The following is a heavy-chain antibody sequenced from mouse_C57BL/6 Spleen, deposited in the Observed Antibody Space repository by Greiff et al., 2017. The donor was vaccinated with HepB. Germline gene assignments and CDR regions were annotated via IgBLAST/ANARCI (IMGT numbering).Heavy chain of an antibody. J-gene: IGHJ3*01. D-gene: IGHD1-1*01. CDR3: ARELLLRTGFGY. CDR2: IHPNSGST. V-gene: IGHV1-64*01. Sequence: QVHVKQPGAELVKPGASVKLSCKASGYTFTSYWMHWVKQRPGQGLEWIGMIHPNSGSTNYNEKFKSKATLTVDKSSSTAYMQLSSLTSEDSAVYYCARELLLRTGFGYWGQGTLVTVSA. CDR1: GYTFTSYW.